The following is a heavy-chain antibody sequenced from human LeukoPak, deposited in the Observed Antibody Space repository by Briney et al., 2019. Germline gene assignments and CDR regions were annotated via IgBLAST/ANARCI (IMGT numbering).Heavy chain of an antibody. CDR2: IYYSGST. CDR3: AREEVPYSYGFGDAFDI. J-gene: IGHJ3*02. V-gene: IGHV4-59*01. D-gene: IGHD5-18*01. Sequence: SETLSLTCTVSGGSISSYYWSWIRQPPGKGLEWIGYIYYSGSTNYNPSLKSRVTISVDTYKNQFSLKLSSVTAADTAVYYCAREEVPYSYGFGDAFDIWGQGTMVTVSS. CDR1: GGSISSYY.